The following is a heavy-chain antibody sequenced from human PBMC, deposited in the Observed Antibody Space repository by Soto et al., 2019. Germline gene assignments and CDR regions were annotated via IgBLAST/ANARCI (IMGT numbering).Heavy chain of an antibody. V-gene: IGHV1-69*13. J-gene: IGHJ6*02. CDR2: IIPIFGTA. Sequence: ASVKVSCKASGGTFSSYAISWVRQAPGQGLEWMGGIIPIFGTANYAQKFQGRVTITADESTSTAYMELSSLRSEDTAVYYCARAKTDLTAMVTPGYYYYGMDVWGQGTTVTVSS. CDR1: GGTFSSYA. CDR3: ARAKTDLTAMVTPGYYYYGMDV. D-gene: IGHD5-18*01.